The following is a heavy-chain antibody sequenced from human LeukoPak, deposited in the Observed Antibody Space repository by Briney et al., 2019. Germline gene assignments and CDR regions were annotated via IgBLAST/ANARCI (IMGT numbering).Heavy chain of an antibody. V-gene: IGHV3-7*01. CDR2: IKQDGSEK. J-gene: IGHJ4*02. CDR1: GFTFSSYW. CDR3: AKDHLTVTQRNRMDY. D-gene: IGHD4-11*01. Sequence: SGGSLRLSCAASGFTFSSYWMSWVRQAPGKGLEWVANIKQDGSEKYYVDSVKGRFTISRDNAKNSLYLQMNSLRAEDTAVYYCAKDHLTVTQRNRMDYWGQGTLVTVSS.